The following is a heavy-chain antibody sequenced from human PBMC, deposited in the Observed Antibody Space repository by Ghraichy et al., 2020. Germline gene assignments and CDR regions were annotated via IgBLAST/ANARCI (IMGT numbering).Heavy chain of an antibody. Sequence: ASVKVSCKASGYTFTIYVFSWVRQAPGQVLEWMGWISAYNGNTNYAQKLQGRVTMTTDTSTSTAYMELRSLRSDDTAVYYCARERWLDYWGQGTLVTVSS. V-gene: IGHV1-18*04. CDR3: ARERWLDY. CDR2: ISAYNGNT. D-gene: IGHD4-23*01. J-gene: IGHJ4*02. CDR1: GYTFTIYV.